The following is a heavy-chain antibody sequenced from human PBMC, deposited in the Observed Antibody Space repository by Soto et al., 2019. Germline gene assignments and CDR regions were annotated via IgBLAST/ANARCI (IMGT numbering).Heavy chain of an antibody. CDR1: GAYISDFS. J-gene: IGHJ1*01. CDR3: ARESGENWTYEAH. CDR2: ITVNGNT. V-gene: IGHV4-4*07. Sequence: QVQQLESGPGLVKPWDTLSLTCTVSGAYISDFSWSWIRQPAGKGMEWIGRITVNGNTQYNPSFRSRVTMSMDTSRNQFSLNLQSATAADTALYYCARESGENWTYEAHWGQGTLVTVSS. D-gene: IGHD1-7*01.